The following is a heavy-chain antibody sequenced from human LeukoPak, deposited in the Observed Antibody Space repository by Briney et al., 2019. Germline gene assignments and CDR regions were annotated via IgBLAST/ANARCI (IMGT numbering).Heavy chain of an antibody. J-gene: IGHJ4*02. V-gene: IGHV4-30-2*01. CDR2: ICHSGST. CDR1: GGSISSGGYY. CDR3: ARDSEGYYFDY. Sequence: SETLSLTCTVSGGSISSGGYYWSWIRQPPGKGLEWIGYICHSGSTYYNPSLKSRVTISVDRSKNQFSLKLSSVTAADTAVYYCARDSEGYYFDYWGQGTLVTVSS.